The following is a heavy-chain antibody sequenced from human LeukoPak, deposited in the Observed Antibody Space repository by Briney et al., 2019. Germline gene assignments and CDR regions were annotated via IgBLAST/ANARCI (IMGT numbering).Heavy chain of an antibody. CDR2: IIPIFGTA. CDR3: ARDVGSSSSGIGAFDI. CDR1: GGTFSSYA. D-gene: IGHD6-6*01. V-gene: IGHV1-69*05. J-gene: IGHJ3*02. Sequence: VASVKVSCKASGGTFSSYAISWVRQAPGQGLEWMGGIIPIFGTANYAQKFQGRVTITTDESTSTAYMELSRLRSDDTAVYYCARDVGSSSSGIGAFDIWGQGTMVTVSS.